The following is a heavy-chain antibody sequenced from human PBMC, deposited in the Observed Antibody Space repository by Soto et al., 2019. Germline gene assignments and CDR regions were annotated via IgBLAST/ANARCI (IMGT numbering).Heavy chain of an antibody. CDR3: AKDSARGIVATGFDY. CDR1: GFTFSSYA. D-gene: IGHD5-12*01. Sequence: VSLRLSCAASGFTFSSYAMSWVRQAPGKGLEWVSAISGSGGSTYYADSVKGRFTISRDNSKNTLYLQMNSLRAEDTAVYYCAKDSARGIVATGFDYWGQGTLVTAPQ. V-gene: IGHV3-23*01. J-gene: IGHJ4*02. CDR2: ISGSGGST.